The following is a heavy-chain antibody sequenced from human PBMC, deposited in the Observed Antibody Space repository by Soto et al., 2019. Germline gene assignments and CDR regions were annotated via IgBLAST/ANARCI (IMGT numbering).Heavy chain of an antibody. CDR1: GFSLSTSGVG. CDR2: IYGDDDK. V-gene: IGHV2-5*02. Sequence: QITLKESGPTLVKPTQPLTLTCTFSGFSLSTSGVGVGWIRQPPGKALEWLALIYGDDDKRYSPSLTSRLTITKDTSKSQVVLTMTDMDPVDTATYYCAHVLVVVANYGMDVGGQGTTVTVSS. J-gene: IGHJ6*02. D-gene: IGHD2-15*01. CDR3: AHVLVVVANYGMDV.